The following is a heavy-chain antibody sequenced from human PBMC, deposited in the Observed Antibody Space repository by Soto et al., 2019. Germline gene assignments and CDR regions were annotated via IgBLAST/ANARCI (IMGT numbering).Heavy chain of an antibody. Sequence: PGGSLRLSCAASGFTFSSYGMHWVRQAPGKGLVWVSRINSDGSSTSYADSVKGRFTISRDNAKNTLYLQMNSLRAEDTAVYYCARDPAPLAYCGGDCYEPNYGMDVWGQGTTVTVSS. D-gene: IGHD2-21*02. V-gene: IGHV3-74*01. CDR3: ARDPAPLAYCGGDCYEPNYGMDV. CDR1: GFTFSSYG. J-gene: IGHJ6*02. CDR2: INSDGSST.